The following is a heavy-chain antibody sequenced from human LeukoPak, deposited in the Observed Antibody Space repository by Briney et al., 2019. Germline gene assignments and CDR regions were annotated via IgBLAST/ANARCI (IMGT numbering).Heavy chain of an antibody. CDR2: INHSGST. J-gene: IGHJ4*02. D-gene: IGHD3-22*01. CDR1: GGSFSGYY. CDR3: ARARHYYDSSGYRVWGRNDY. V-gene: IGHV4-34*01. Sequence: PSETLSLTCAVYGGSFSGYYWSWIRQPPGKGLEWIGEINHSGSTNYNPSLKSRVTISVDTSKNQFSLKLSSVTAADTAVYYCARARHYYDSSGYRVWGRNDYWGQGTLVTVSS.